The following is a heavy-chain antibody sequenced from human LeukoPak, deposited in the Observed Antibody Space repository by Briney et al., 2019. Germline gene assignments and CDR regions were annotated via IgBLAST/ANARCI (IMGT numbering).Heavy chain of an antibody. CDR2: VSYSGRT. V-gene: IGHV4-59*08. CDR1: GASISNYY. CDR3: ARHERGAENLDY. D-gene: IGHD1-1*01. J-gene: IGHJ4*02. Sequence: SETLSLTCTVSGASISNYYWSWIRQPPGKGLECIGYVSYSGRTNHKPSLKSRVTISAYTSKNQYSLKLTSVTAADTAVYYCARHERGAENLDYWGQGTLVTVSS.